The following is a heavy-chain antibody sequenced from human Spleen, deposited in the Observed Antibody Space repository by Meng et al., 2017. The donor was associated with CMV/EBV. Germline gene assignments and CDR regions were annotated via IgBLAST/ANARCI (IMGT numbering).Heavy chain of an antibody. V-gene: IGHV3-11*04. CDR1: GFTFSDYY. J-gene: IGHJ4*02. CDR2: ITNGGTSI. D-gene: IGHD6-19*01. CDR3: ARVLAVADTIDY. Sequence: GESLKISCAASGFTFSDYYMTWIRQVPGKGLEWVSSITNGGTSIYYADSVKGRFTISRDNAKNSLYLQMDSLRADDTAVYYCARVLAVADTIDYWGQGTLVTVSS.